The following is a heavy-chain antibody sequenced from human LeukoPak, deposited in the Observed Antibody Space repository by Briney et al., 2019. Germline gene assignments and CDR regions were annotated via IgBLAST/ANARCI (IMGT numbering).Heavy chain of an antibody. CDR1: GYTFTGYY. J-gene: IGHJ1*01. V-gene: IGHV1-2*02. D-gene: IGHD6-13*01. CDR3: ARIAAAGTLEYFQH. Sequence: ASVKVSCKVSGYTFTGYYMHWVRQAPGQGLEWMGWINPNSGGTNYAQKFQGRVTMTRDTSISTAYMELSRLRSDDTAVYYCARIAAAGTLEYFQHWGQGTLVTVSS. CDR2: INPNSGGT.